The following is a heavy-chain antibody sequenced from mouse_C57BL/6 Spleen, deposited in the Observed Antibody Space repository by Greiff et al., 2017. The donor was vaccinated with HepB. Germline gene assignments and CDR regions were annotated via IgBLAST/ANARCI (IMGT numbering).Heavy chain of an antibody. D-gene: IGHD2-2*01. CDR1: GFTFSDYY. J-gene: IGHJ4*01. V-gene: IGHV5-16*01. CDR2: INYDGSST. Sequence: DVQLVESEGGLVQPGSSMKLSCTASGFTFSDYYMAWVRQVPEKGLEWVANINYDGSSTYYLDSLKSRFIISRDNAKNILYLQMSSLKSEDTATYYCAREDYGYLYYAMDYWGQGTSVTVSS. CDR3: AREDYGYLYYAMDY.